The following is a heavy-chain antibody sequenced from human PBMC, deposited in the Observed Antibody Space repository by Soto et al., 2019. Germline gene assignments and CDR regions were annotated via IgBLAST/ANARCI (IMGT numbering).Heavy chain of an antibody. Sequence: SETPSLTCTVSGGSIIRYYWSWIRQPPGKGLEWIGYIYYSGSTNYNPSLKSRVTISVDTSKNQFSLKLSSVTAADTAVYYCARDLGPYIWGQGTMVTVSS. V-gene: IGHV4-59*01. CDR1: GGSIIRYY. CDR3: ARDLGPYI. CDR2: IYYSGST. J-gene: IGHJ3*02.